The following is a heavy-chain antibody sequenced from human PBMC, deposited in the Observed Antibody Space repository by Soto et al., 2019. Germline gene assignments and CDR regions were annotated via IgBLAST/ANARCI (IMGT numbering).Heavy chain of an antibody. CDR1: GGSLSSYY. Sequence: SETLSLTCVVSGGSLSSYYWSWIRQPPGKGLEWIGYIYYSGGTNYNPSLKSRVTISVDTSKNQFSLKLSSVTAADTAVYYCARDPPYYDFRLVVWGQGTTVTVSS. V-gene: IGHV4-59*01. D-gene: IGHD3-3*01. J-gene: IGHJ6*02. CDR2: IYYSGGT. CDR3: ARDPPYYDFRLVV.